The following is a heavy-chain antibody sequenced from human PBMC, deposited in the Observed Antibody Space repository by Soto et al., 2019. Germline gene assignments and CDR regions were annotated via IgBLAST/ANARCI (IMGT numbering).Heavy chain of an antibody. CDR2: IYYSGST. J-gene: IGHJ4*02. CDR1: GGSISSSSYY. D-gene: IGHD4-17*01. V-gene: IGHV4-61*05. Sequence: SETLSLTCTVSGGSISSSSYYWGWIRQPPGKGLEWIGYIYYSGSTNYNPSLKSRVTISVDTSKNQFSLKLSSVTAADTAVYYCAGTPGDYVRIDYWGQGTLVTVSS. CDR3: AGTPGDYVRIDY.